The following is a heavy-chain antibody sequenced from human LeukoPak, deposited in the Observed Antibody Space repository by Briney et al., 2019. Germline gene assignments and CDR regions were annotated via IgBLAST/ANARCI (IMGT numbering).Heavy chain of an antibody. V-gene: IGHV1-69*04. D-gene: IGHD3-3*01. CDR2: IIPILGIA. CDR3: ARHYDFWSGYFTQEDYFDY. J-gene: IGHJ4*02. Sequence: SVKVSCKASGGTFSSYAISWVRQAPGQGLEWMGRIIPILGIANYAQKFQGRVTITADKSTSTAYMELSSLRSEDTAVYYCARHYDFWSGYFTQEDYFDYWGQGTLVTVSS. CDR1: GGTFSSYA.